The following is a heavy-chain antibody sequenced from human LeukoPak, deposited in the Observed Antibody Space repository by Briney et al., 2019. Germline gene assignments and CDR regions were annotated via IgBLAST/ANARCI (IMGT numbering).Heavy chain of an antibody. CDR1: GGTFSSYA. Sequence: SVKVSCKASGGTFSSYAISSVRQAPGQGLEWMGGIIPIFGTANYAQKFQGRVTTTTDESTSTAYMELSSLRSEDTAVYYCAREPVAYYYDSSGYEGHYWGQGTLVTVSS. CDR2: IIPIFGTA. V-gene: IGHV1-69*05. J-gene: IGHJ4*02. CDR3: AREPVAYYYDSSGYEGHY. D-gene: IGHD3-22*01.